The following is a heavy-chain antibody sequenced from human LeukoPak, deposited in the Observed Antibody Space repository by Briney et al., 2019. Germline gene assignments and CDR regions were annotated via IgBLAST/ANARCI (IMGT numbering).Heavy chain of an antibody. D-gene: IGHD4-17*01. CDR1: GFIFRNYG. J-gene: IGHJ4*02. CDR3: AREVAKRGTVTFDY. Sequence: GGSLRLSCAASGFIFRNYGMHWVRQAPGKGLEWVAVISYDGNKRFYEDSVKGRFIISRDNSRNTLYLQLNSLRGGDTAVYFCAREVAKRGTVTFDYWGRGTLVPVSS. CDR2: ISYDGNKR. V-gene: IGHV3-30*03.